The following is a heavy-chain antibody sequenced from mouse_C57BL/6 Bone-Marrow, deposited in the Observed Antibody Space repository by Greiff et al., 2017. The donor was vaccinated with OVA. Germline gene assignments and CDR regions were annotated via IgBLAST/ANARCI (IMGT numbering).Heavy chain of an antibody. CDR1: GFSLSTLGMG. D-gene: IGHD1-1*01. J-gene: IGHJ1*03. Sequence: QVTLKECGPGILQPSQTLSLTCSFSGFSLSTLGMGVGWIRQPSGKGLEWLAHIWWDDDKYYNPALKSRLTISKDTSKNQVFLKIANVDTADTATYYCARSIYYYGSSHWYFDVWGTGTTVTVSS. V-gene: IGHV8-8*01. CDR2: IWWDDDK. CDR3: ARSIYYYGSSHWYFDV.